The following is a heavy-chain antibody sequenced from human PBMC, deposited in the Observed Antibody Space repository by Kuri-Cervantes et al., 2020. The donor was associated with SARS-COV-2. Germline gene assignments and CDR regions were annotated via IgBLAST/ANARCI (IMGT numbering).Heavy chain of an antibody. D-gene: IGHD6-19*01. CDR2: ISSSSSYT. V-gene: IGHV3-11*03. CDR1: GFTFSDYY. J-gene: IGHJ3*02. Sequence: GESLKISCAASGFTFSDYYMSWIRQAPGKGLEWVSYISSSSSYTNYADSVKGRFTISRDNAKNSLYLQMNSLRAGDTAVYYCASFGSGWYDDAFDIWGQGTMVTVSS. CDR3: ASFGSGWYDDAFDI.